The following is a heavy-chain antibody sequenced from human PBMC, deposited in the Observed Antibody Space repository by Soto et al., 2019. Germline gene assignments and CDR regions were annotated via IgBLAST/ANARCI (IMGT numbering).Heavy chain of an antibody. CDR1: GFTFSNYA. J-gene: IGHJ4*02. CDR2: LNGSGGST. Sequence: WGVLRLSCAASGFTFSNYAMTWVRQAPGKGLEWVSGLNGSGGSTSSADSVKGRFAISRDNSKNTLYLQMNSLRDGDTAVYYCARGFSAGKGSPPHYSGQGPLLTLSS. D-gene: IGHD3-10*01. V-gene: IGHV3-23*01. CDR3: ARGFSAGKGSPPHY.